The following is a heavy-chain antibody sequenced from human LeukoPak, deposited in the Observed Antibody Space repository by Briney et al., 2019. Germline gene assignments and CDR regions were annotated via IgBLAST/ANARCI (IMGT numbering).Heavy chain of an antibody. CDR3: ARRGSSGWYF. V-gene: IGHV4-61*02. CDR2: IYSSGRT. CDR1: GGSISSGPYY. J-gene: IGHJ4*02. D-gene: IGHD6-19*01. Sequence: SETLSLTCTVSGGSISSGPYYWSWIRQPAGKGLEWIGRIYSSGRTNYNPSLKSRVTISVDTSKNQFSLKLSSVTAADTAVYYCARRGSSGWYFWGQGTLVTVSS.